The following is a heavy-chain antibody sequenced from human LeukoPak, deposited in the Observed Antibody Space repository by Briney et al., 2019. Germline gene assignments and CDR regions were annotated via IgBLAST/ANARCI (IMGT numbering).Heavy chain of an antibody. D-gene: IGHD3-22*01. Sequence: SETLSLTCTVSGGSISSYYWSWIRQPPGKGLEWIGYIYYSGSTNYNPSLKSRVTISVDTSKNQFSLKLSSVTAADTAVYYCARSYYYDSSDLNYFDYWGQGTLVTVSS. CDR1: GGSISSYY. J-gene: IGHJ4*02. CDR2: IYYSGST. CDR3: ARSYYYDSSDLNYFDY. V-gene: IGHV4-59*01.